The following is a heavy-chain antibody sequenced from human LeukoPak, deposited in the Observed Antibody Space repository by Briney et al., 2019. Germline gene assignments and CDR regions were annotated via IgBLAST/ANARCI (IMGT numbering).Heavy chain of an antibody. D-gene: IGHD1-7*01. V-gene: IGHV4-34*01. J-gene: IGHJ6*03. Sequence: SETLSLTCAVYGGSFSGYYWSWIRQPPGKGLEWIGEINHSGSTNYNPSLKSRVTISVDTSKNQFSLKLSSVTAADTAVYYCAREEYNWNYVYYYYYMDVWGKETTVTVSS. CDR1: GGSFSGYY. CDR3: AREEYNWNYVYYYYYMDV. CDR2: INHSGST.